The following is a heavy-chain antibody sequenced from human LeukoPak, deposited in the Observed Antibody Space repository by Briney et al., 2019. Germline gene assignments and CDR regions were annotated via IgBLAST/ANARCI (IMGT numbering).Heavy chain of an antibody. Sequence: SETLSLTCTVSGGSISSYYWSWIRQPAGKGLEWIGRIYSSGSTNYNPSLKSRVTMSVDTSKNQFSLKLSSVTAADTAVYYCARHRGIAVAGPRFDYWGQGTWSPSPQ. CDR3: ARHRGIAVAGPRFDY. V-gene: IGHV4-4*07. CDR1: GGSISSYY. CDR2: IYSSGST. D-gene: IGHD6-13*01. J-gene: IGHJ4*02.